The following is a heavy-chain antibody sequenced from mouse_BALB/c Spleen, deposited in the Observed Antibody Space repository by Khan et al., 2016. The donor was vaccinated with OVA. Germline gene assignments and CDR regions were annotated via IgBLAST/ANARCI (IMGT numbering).Heavy chain of an antibody. CDR1: GYTFTNYW. D-gene: IGHD1-1*01. J-gene: IGHJ3*01. CDR3: VNHGSSSDWFTY. V-gene: IGHV1-7*01. Sequence: QVQLQQSGAELAKPGASVKMSCKASGYTFTNYWMHWVKQRPGQGLEWIGYINPSTDYTEYNQKFKDKASLTADKSSSTAYMQLTSLTSEDSALYDCVNHGSSSDWFTYWGQGTLVTVSA. CDR2: INPSTDYT.